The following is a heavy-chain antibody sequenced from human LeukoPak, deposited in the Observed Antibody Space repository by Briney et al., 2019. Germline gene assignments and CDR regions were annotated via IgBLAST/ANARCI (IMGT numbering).Heavy chain of an antibody. Sequence: EASVKASCKASGYNFRNYGIGWVRQAPRQGLEWMGWITAGNGNTNYAQKVQGRVTMTTDTSTSTAYMELRSLRSDDTAVYFCARDSARGYSYGYNAFDIWGQGTMVTVSS. J-gene: IGHJ3*02. CDR3: ARDSARGYSYGYNAFDI. CDR2: ITAGNGNT. V-gene: IGHV1-18*01. CDR1: GYNFRNYG. D-gene: IGHD5-18*01.